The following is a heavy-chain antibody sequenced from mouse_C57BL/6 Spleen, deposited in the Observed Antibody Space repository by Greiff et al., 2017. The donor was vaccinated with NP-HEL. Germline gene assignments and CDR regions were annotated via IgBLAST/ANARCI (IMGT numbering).Heavy chain of an antibody. CDR3: TRALTYGSSPAWFAY. CDR2: ISSGGDYI. CDR1: GFTFSSYA. D-gene: IGHD1-1*01. J-gene: IGHJ3*01. Sequence: EVNVVESGEGLVKPGGSLKLSCAASGFTFSSYAMSWVRQTPEKRLEWVAYISSGGDYIYYADTVKGRFTISRDNARNTLYLQMSSLKSEDTAMYYCTRALTYGSSPAWFAYWGQGTLVTVSA. V-gene: IGHV5-9-1*02.